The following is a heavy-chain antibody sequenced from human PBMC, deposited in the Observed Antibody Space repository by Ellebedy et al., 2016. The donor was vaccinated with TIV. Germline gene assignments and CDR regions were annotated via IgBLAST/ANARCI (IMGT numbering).Heavy chain of an antibody. CDR1: GFTFSSYG. V-gene: IGHV3-7*03. CDR2: INQVGSEK. D-gene: IGHD5-12*01. J-gene: IGHJ4*02. CDR3: ARCSGYDY. Sequence: PGGSLRLSCAAPGFTFSSYGMNWLRQAPGKGLEWVAIINQVGSEKYYVDSVKGRFTISRDNAKNSLCLQRNSLRAEDTAVYYCARCSGYDYWGQGTLVTVSS.